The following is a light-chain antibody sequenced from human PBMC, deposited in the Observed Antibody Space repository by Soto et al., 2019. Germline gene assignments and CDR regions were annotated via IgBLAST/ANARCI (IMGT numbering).Light chain of an antibody. V-gene: IGLV2-23*02. CDR2: EVS. Sequence: QSVLTQPASVSGSPGQSITISCTGTSSDVGSYNLVSWYQQHPGKAPKLMIYEVSKRPSGVSNRSSGSKSGNTASLTISGLQAEDEADYYCCSYAGSSTLNWVFGGGTKLTVL. CDR1: SSDVGSYNL. CDR3: CSYAGSSTLNWV. J-gene: IGLJ3*02.